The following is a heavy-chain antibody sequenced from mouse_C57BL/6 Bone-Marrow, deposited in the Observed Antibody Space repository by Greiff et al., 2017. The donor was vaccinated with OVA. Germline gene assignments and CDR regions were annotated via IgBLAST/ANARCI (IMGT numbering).Heavy chain of an antibody. D-gene: IGHD1-1*01. Sequence: EVKLVESGGGLVKPGGSLKLSCAASGFTFSSYAMSWVRQTPEKRLEWVATISDGGSYTYYPDNVKGRFTIVRDNAKKNLYLQMSHLKSEDTAMYYCARGVLPGSFRSWFAYWGQGTLVTVSA. CDR1: GFTFSSYA. V-gene: IGHV5-4*03. CDR3: ARGVLPGSFRSWFAY. CDR2: ISDGGSYT. J-gene: IGHJ3*01.